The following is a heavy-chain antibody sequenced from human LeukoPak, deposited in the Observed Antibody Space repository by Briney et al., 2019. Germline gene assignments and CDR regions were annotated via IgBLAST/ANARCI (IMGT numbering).Heavy chain of an antibody. V-gene: IGHV3-7*01. J-gene: IGHJ4*02. Sequence: GGSLRLSCAASGFTFSSYWMGWVRQAPGKRLEWVANMNIDGSEKYYADSAKGRFTISRDNARNSVYLQMKSLRVEDTAAYYCARDPVEWELLLDYWGQGTLVTVSS. CDR3: ARDPVEWELLLDY. CDR2: MNIDGSEK. D-gene: IGHD1-26*01. CDR1: GFTFSSYW.